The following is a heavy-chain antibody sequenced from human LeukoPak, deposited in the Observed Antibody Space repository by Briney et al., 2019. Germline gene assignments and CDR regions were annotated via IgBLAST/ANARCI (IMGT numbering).Heavy chain of an antibody. V-gene: IGHV4-39*01. J-gene: IGHJ5*02. CDR2: IYYSGST. Sequence: SETLSLTCTVSGTSISSSHYYWGWIRQSPGKGLEWIGNIYYSGSTYYNPSLKSRVTISVDTSKNQFSLKLSSVTAADTALYYCARSWRGIKYNGSYDWFDPWGQGTLVIVSS. CDR3: ARSWRGIKYNGSYDWFDP. CDR1: GTSISSSHYY. D-gene: IGHD1-26*01.